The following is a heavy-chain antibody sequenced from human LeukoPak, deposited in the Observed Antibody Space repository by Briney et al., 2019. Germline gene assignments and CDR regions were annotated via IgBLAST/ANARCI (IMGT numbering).Heavy chain of an antibody. V-gene: IGHV4-4*02. CDR1: GGSISSSNW. D-gene: IGHD3-10*01. CDR2: IYHSGST. CDR3: ARVTTLLWFGELNSPLDY. J-gene: IGHJ4*02. Sequence: PSETLSLTCAVSGGSISSSNWWSWVRQPPGKGLEWIGEIYHSGSTNYNPSLKSRVTISVDKSKNQFSLKLSSVTAADTAVYYCARVTTLLWFGELNSPLDYWGQGTLVTVSS.